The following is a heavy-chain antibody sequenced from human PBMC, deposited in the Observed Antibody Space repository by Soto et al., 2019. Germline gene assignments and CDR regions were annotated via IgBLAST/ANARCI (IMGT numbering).Heavy chain of an antibody. D-gene: IGHD3-10*01. Sequence: QVPLVQSGAEVKKPGASVKVSCKASGYTFTSYDINWVRQATGQGLEWMGWMNPNSGNTGYAQKFQGRVTMTRNTSISTAYMELSSLRSEDTAVYYCARGRRPTAGGSGSYYDDYWGQGTLVTVSS. CDR1: GYTFTSYD. CDR2: MNPNSGNT. CDR3: ARGRRPTAGGSGSYYDDY. V-gene: IGHV1-8*01. J-gene: IGHJ4*02.